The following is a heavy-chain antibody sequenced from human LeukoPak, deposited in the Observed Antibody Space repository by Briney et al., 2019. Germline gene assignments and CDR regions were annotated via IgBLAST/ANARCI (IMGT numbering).Heavy chain of an antibody. CDR1: SGSISSSSYY. V-gene: IGHV4-39*07. CDR3: ARGQGMATPHFDY. J-gene: IGHJ4*02. CDR2: INHSGST. D-gene: IGHD5-24*01. Sequence: SETLSLTCTVSSGSISSSSYYWGWIRQPPGKGLEWIGEINHSGSTNYNPSLKSRVTISVDTSKNQFSLKLSSVTAADTAVYYCARGQGMATPHFDYWGQGTLVTVSS.